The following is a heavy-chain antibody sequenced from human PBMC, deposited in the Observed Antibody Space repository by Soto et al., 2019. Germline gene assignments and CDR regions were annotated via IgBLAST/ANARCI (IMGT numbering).Heavy chain of an antibody. CDR2: IYYSGTT. V-gene: IGHV4-31*03. CDR1: GGSISSTSYA. J-gene: IGHJ4*02. Sequence: PSETLSLTCNASGGSISSTSYAWAWIRQSPGKGLEWIGYIYYSGTTYYNPSLKSRVTISVDTSKNQFSLKLSSVTAADTAVYYCARDLGLPGDGTDWGQGTLVTVSS. CDR3: ARDLGLPGDGTD. D-gene: IGHD2-2*01.